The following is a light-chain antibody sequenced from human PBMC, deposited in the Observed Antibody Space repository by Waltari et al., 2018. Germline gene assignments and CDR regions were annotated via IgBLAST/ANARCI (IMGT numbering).Light chain of an antibody. Sequence: QSALTQPASVSGSPGQSITISCTGTRSDVGGYNYVPWYQQHPGKAPKLLIYDVSKRPSGVSNRFSGSKSGNTASLTISGLQAEDEADYYCCSYAGSSTVVFGGGTKLTVL. CDR1: RSDVGGYNY. J-gene: IGLJ2*01. V-gene: IGLV2-23*02. CDR2: DVS. CDR3: CSYAGSSTVV.